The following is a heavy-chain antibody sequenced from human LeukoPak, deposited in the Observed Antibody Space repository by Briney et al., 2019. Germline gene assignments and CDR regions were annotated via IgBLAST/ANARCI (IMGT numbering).Heavy chain of an antibody. CDR2: ISGSGGST. CDR1: GFTFSTSW. Sequence: PGGSLRLSCAASGFTFSTSWMAWVRQAPGKGLEWVSAISGSGGSTYYADSVKGRFTISRDNSKNTLYLQMNSLRAEETAVYYCAKGRRDGYNLDFDYWGQGTLVTVSS. J-gene: IGHJ4*02. D-gene: IGHD5-24*01. CDR3: AKGRRDGYNLDFDY. V-gene: IGHV3-23*01.